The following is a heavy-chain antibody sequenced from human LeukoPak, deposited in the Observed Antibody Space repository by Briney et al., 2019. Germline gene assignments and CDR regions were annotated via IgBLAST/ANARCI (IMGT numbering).Heavy chain of an antibody. CDR3: ARITRGVGAHPWVSDAFDI. D-gene: IGHD1-26*01. V-gene: IGHV3-21*01. J-gene: IGHJ3*02. CDR2: ISSSSSYI. Sequence: PGGSLRLSCAASGFTFSSYSMNWVRQAPGKGLEWVSSISSSSSYIYYADSVKGRFTISRDNAKNSLYLQMNSLRAEDTAVYYCARITRGVGAHPWVSDAFDIWGQGTMVTVSS. CDR1: GFTFSSYS.